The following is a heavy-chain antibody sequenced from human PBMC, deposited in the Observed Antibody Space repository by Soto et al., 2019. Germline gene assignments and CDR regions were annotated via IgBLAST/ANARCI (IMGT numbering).Heavy chain of an antibody. J-gene: IGHJ5*02. CDR3: ARDPPYSSSWYGGWFDP. D-gene: IGHD6-13*01. V-gene: IGHV1-69*06. Sequence: QVRLVQSGAEVKKPGSSVKVSCKASGGTFSSYAISWVRQAPGQGLEWIGGITPISGTANYEQRFQDRVTITAETSTSTAYMGLSSLRSEDTAVYYCARDPPYSSSWYGGWFDPWGQGTLVTVSS. CDR2: ITPISGTA. CDR1: GGTFSSYA.